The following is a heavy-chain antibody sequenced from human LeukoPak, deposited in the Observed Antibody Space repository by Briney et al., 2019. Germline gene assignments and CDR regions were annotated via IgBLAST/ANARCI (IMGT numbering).Heavy chain of an antibody. Sequence: ASVKVSCKASGYTFTSYAMHWVRQAPGQRLEWMGWINAGNGNTKYSQKFQGRVTITRDTFASTAYMELSSLRSEDTAVYYCARGGGAAAHALDYWGQGTLVTVSS. D-gene: IGHD6-13*01. V-gene: IGHV1-3*01. CDR3: ARGGGAAAHALDY. J-gene: IGHJ4*02. CDR1: GYTFTSYA. CDR2: INAGNGNT.